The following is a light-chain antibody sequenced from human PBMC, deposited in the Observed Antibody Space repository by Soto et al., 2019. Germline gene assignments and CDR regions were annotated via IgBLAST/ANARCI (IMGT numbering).Light chain of an antibody. Sequence: EIVMTQSPATLSVSPGERVTLSCRASQSVSNSLAWYQQKPGQSPRLLIYGASTRATGVPARFSGGGSGTEFTLPITSLQSEDFAVYFCQQYSNWPPYTFGQGTKLERK. J-gene: IGKJ2*01. V-gene: IGKV3-15*01. CDR2: GAS. CDR3: QQYSNWPPYT. CDR1: QSVSNS.